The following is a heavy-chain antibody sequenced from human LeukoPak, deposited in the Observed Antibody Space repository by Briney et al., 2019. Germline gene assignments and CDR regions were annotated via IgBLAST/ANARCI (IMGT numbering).Heavy chain of an antibody. CDR1: GYTFTSYD. CDR3: ARAARIAAAGRNWFDP. Sequence: GASVKVSCKASGYTFTSYDINWVRQATGQGLEWMGWMNPNSGNTGYAQKFQGRVTMTRNTSISTAYMELSSLRSEDTAVYYCARAARIAAAGRNWFDPWGQGTLVTVSS. J-gene: IGHJ5*02. V-gene: IGHV1-8*01. D-gene: IGHD6-13*01. CDR2: MNPNSGNT.